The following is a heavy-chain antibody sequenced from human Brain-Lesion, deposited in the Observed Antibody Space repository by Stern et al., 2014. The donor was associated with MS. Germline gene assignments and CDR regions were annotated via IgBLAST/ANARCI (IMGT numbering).Heavy chain of an antibody. J-gene: IGHJ4*02. CDR2: ICWNSGTN. D-gene: IGHD1-14*01. Sequence: VQLVESGGDLVQPGRSLRLSCAAFGFTFDDYALHWVRQAPGKGLEWVAGICWNSGTNGYADSVKGRFTTSRDNAYSSLYLQMNSLRPEDTALYYCARDITGSSAYFAYWGQGTLVTVSS. CDR1: GFTFDDYA. CDR3: ARDITGSSAYFAY. V-gene: IGHV3-9*01.